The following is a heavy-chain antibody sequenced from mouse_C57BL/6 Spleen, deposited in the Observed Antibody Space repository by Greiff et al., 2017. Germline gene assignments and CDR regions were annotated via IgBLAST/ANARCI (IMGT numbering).Heavy chain of an antibody. D-gene: IGHD6-1*01. Sequence: VQRVESGPGLVQPSQSLSITCTVSGFSLTSYGVHWVRQAPGKGLEWLGVIWRGRSTDYTAAFMSRLSITKDNSKSQVFFKMNSLQADDTAISYCAKNGQDYFDYWGQGTTLTVSS. J-gene: IGHJ2*01. CDR2: IWRGRST. CDR3: AKNGQDYFDY. V-gene: IGHV2-5*01. CDR1: GFSLTSYG.